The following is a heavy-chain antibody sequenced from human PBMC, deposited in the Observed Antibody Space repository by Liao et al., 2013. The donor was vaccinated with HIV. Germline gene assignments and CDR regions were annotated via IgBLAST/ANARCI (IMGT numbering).Heavy chain of an antibody. CDR1: GGSISSYY. J-gene: IGHJ3*02. Sequence: QLQLQESGPGLVKPSETLSLTCTVTGGSISSYYWSWIRQPPGKGLEWIGYIYYSGSTNYNPSLKSRVTISVDTSKKKFSLKLSSVTAADTAVYFCAGGDGYNDDAFDIWGQGTMVTVSS. CDR3: AGGDGYNDDAFDI. D-gene: IGHD5-24*01. CDR2: IYYSGST. V-gene: IGHV4-59*01.